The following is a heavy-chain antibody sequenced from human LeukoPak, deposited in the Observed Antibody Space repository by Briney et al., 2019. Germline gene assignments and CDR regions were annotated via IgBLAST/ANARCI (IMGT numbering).Heavy chain of an antibody. CDR1: GFTFSNSV. D-gene: IGHD3-10*02. CDR3: AELGITMIGGV. J-gene: IGHJ6*04. V-gene: IGHV3-69-1*02. Sequence: GGSLRLSCAASGFTFSNSVMNWVRLAPGKGLEWVSSISTSGHISYADSVRGRFIISRDNAKNSLYLQMNSLRAEDTAVYYCAELGITMIGGVWGKGTTVTISS. CDR2: ISTSGHI.